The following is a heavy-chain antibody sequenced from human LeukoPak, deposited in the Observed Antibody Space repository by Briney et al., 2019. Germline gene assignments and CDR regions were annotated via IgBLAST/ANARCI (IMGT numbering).Heavy chain of an antibody. V-gene: IGHV3-64*01. CDR3: ARGLLWFGESFPHYGMDV. J-gene: IGHJ6*02. CDR1: GFTFNTYA. Sequence: GGSLRLSCAASGFTFNTYAMYWVRQAPGKGLEYVSAISRNGGSTYYANSVKGRFSISRDSSKNTLYLQMGSLRAEDMAVYYCARGLLWFGESFPHYGMDVWGQGTTVTVSS. D-gene: IGHD3-10*01. CDR2: ISRNGGST.